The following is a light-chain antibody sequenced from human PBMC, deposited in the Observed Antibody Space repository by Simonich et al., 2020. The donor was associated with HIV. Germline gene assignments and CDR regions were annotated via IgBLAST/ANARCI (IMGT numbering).Light chain of an antibody. CDR1: QGISSW. Sequence: DIPMTQSPSSVSASVGDKVTITCRSSQGISSWLAWYQQKPGKVPKLLIYAASSVQSGVPSRFSGSGSGTEFTLTISSLQPDDFATYYCQQYNSYPYTFGQGTKLEIK. V-gene: IGKV1D-16*01. CDR3: QQYNSYPYT. J-gene: IGKJ2*01. CDR2: AAS.